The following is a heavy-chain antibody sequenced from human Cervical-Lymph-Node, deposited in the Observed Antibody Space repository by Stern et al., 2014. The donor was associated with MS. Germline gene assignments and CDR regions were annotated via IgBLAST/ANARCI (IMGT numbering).Heavy chain of an antibody. CDR2: IIPIFGTP. CDR1: GGTFSSQP. V-gene: IGHV1-69*01. D-gene: IGHD4-17*01. J-gene: IGHJ6*02. CDR3: ATPATVTVGSMDV. Sequence: QVQLVQSGAEVKKPGSSVRVSCKASGGTFSSQPINWVRQAPGQGLEWVGGIIPIFGTPNYAQKVQDRVTITADESTSTAYMDLSSLRSEDTAVYYCATPATVTVGSMDVWGQGTTVTVSS.